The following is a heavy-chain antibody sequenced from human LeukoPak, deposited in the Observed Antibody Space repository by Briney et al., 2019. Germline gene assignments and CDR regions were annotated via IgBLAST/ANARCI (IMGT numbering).Heavy chain of an antibody. Sequence: GGSLRLSCAASGFTFSSYWMNWVRHAPGKGLVWVSRIASDGSSTTYADSVKGRFSISRDNAKNTLYLQMNSLRVEDTAVYYCARGDYCSSTSCPIYYYYYGMDVWGQGTTVTVSS. J-gene: IGHJ6*02. CDR1: GFTFSSYW. CDR3: ARGDYCSSTSCPIYYYYYGMDV. V-gene: IGHV3-74*01. D-gene: IGHD2-2*01. CDR2: IASDGSST.